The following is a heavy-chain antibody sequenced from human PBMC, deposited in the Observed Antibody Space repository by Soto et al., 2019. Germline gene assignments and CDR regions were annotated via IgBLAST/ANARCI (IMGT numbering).Heavy chain of an antibody. V-gene: IGHV4-39*01. CDR3: ARQGGIAVAGPSY. CDR1: GGSISSSSYY. J-gene: IGHJ4*02. CDR2: IYYSGST. Sequence: PSETLSLTXTVSGGSISSSSYYWGWIRQPPGKGLEWIGSIYYSGSTYYNPSLKSRVTISVDTSKNQFSLKLSSVTAADTAVYYCARQGGIAVAGPSYWGQGTLVTVSS. D-gene: IGHD6-19*01.